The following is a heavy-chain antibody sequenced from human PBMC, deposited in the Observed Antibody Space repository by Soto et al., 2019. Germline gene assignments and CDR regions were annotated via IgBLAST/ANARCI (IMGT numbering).Heavy chain of an antibody. Sequence: SETLSLTCAVYGGSFSGYYWSWIRQPPGKGLEWIGEINHSGSTNYNPSLKSRVTISVDTSKNQFSLKLSSVTAADTAVYYCARVRVVVGAFDYWGQGTLVTVPS. V-gene: IGHV4-34*01. CDR3: ARVRVVVGAFDY. CDR1: GGSFSGYY. CDR2: INHSGST. D-gene: IGHD2-15*01. J-gene: IGHJ4*02.